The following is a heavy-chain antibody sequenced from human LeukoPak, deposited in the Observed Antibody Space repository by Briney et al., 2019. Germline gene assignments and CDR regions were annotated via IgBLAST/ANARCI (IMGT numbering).Heavy chain of an antibody. CDR3: ARALEKPDAFDI. J-gene: IGHJ3*02. CDR2: IYYSGST. D-gene: IGHD3-3*01. V-gene: IGHV4-39*07. CDR1: GGSISSSSYY. Sequence: SETLSLTCTVSGGSISSSSYYWGWIRQPPGKGLEWIGSIYYSGSTNYNPSLKSRVTISVDTSKNQFSLKLSSVTAADTAVYYCARALEKPDAFDIWGQGTMVTVSS.